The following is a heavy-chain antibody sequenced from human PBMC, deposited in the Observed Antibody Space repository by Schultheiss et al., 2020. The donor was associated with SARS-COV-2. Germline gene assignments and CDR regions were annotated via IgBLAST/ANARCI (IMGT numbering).Heavy chain of an antibody. J-gene: IGHJ4*02. V-gene: IGHV4-59*12. CDR2: IYYSGST. CDR3: AREGLGQVGGFDY. Sequence: SETLSLTCTVSGGSISSYYWSWIRQPPGKGLEWIGYIYYSGSTNYNPSLKSRVTISVDTSKNQFSLKLSSVTAADTAVYYCAREGLGQVGGFDYWGQGTLVTVSS. CDR1: GGSISSYY. D-gene: IGHD2-2*01.